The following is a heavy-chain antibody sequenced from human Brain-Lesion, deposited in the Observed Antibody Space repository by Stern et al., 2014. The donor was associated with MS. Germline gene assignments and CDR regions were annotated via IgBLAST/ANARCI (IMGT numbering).Heavy chain of an antibody. Sequence: QVQLQESGPGLVKPSQTLSLTCTVSGGSISSGSDYWSWIRQPVGKGLEWIGRIHPSGSAFYPPSLKSRVPISTDTSMNQFSLELNSATAADTAIYYCASGYRIFDYWGQGILVTVSS. CDR3: ASGYRIFDY. CDR2: IHPSGSA. J-gene: IGHJ4*02. V-gene: IGHV4-61*02. CDR1: GGSISSGSDY. D-gene: IGHD5-18*01.